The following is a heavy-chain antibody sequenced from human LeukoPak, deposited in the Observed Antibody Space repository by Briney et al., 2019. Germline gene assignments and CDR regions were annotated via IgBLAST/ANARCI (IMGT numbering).Heavy chain of an antibody. J-gene: IGHJ3*02. CDR2: IYYSGST. D-gene: IGHD3-22*01. V-gene: IGHV4-59*12. CDR3: ARGRYYYGSSGYYHDAFDI. Sequence: PSETLSLTCTVSGGSISTYYWSWIRQPPGKGLDWIGYIYYSGSTNYNPSLKSRVTISVDTSKNQFSLKLSSVTAADTAVYYCARGRYYYGSSGYYHDAFDIWGQGTMVTVSS. CDR1: GGSISTYY.